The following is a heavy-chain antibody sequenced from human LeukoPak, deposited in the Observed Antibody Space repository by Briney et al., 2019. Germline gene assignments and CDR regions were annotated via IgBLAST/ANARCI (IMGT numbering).Heavy chain of an antibody. CDR3: ARFYCSSSSCLEDY. CDR1: GFTFSSYW. Sequence: GGSLRLSCAASGFTFSSYWMHWVRQAPGKGLVWVSRINSDGGTTGYADSVKGRFTISRDNAKNTLYLQMNSLRAKDTAVYYCARFYCSSSSCLEDYWGQGTLVTVSS. J-gene: IGHJ4*02. D-gene: IGHD2-2*01. V-gene: IGHV3-74*01. CDR2: INSDGGTT.